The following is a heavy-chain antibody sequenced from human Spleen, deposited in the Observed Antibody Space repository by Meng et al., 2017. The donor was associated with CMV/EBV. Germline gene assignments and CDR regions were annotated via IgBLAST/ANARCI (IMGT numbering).Heavy chain of an antibody. Sequence: ASVKVSCKASGYTFTGYYIHWVRQAPGQGLEWMGWLNPNSGNTNFAQRFQGRVTMSRDTSINTAYMELSRLRSDDTAVYYCARADFVTIFGVVNHIYGMDVWGQGTTVTVSS. D-gene: IGHD3-3*01. V-gene: IGHV1-2*02. J-gene: IGHJ6*02. CDR3: ARADFVTIFGVVNHIYGMDV. CDR1: GYTFTGYY. CDR2: LNPNSGNT.